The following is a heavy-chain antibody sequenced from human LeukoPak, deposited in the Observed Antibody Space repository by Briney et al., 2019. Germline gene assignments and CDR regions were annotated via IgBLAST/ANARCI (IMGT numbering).Heavy chain of an antibody. V-gene: IGHV5-51*01. Sequence: GESLKISCKGSGYSFTSYWIGWVRQMPGKGLEWMGLIYPGDLITKYSPSFQGQVTISADKSISTAYLQWSSLKASDTAMYYCARLGPDYCSGGSCYSAAPTMYFDYWGQETLVTVSS. D-gene: IGHD2-15*01. CDR3: ARLGPDYCSGGSCYSAAPTMYFDY. CDR1: GYSFTSYW. J-gene: IGHJ4*02. CDR2: IYPGDLIT.